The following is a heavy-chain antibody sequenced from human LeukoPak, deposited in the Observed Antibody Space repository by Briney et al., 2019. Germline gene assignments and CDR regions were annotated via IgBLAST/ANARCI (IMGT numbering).Heavy chain of an antibody. V-gene: IGHV3-21*01. J-gene: IGHJ6*03. CDR3: AKDLTTVATPYYYYYMDV. CDR2: ISSSGSYI. Sequence: GGSLRLSCVASGFTFSSYGMNWVRQAPGKGLEWVSSISSSGSYIHYADSVKGRFTISRDNAKKSLYLQMNSLRAEDTAVYYCAKDLTTVATPYYYYYMDVWGKGTTVTVSS. D-gene: IGHD4-23*01. CDR1: GFTFSSYG.